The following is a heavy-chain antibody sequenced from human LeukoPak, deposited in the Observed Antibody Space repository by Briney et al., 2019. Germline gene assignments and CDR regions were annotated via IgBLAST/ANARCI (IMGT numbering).Heavy chain of an antibody. CDR3: VKEGIPGYSSSWYGVDY. CDR2: INHSGST. Sequence: SETLSLTCAVYGGSFSGYYWSWIRQPPGKGLEWIGEINHSGSTNYNPSLKSRVTISVDTSKNQFSLKLSSVTAADTAVYYCVKEGIPGYSSSWYGVDYWGQGTLVTVSS. D-gene: IGHD6-13*01. CDR1: GGSFSGYY. J-gene: IGHJ4*02. V-gene: IGHV4-34*01.